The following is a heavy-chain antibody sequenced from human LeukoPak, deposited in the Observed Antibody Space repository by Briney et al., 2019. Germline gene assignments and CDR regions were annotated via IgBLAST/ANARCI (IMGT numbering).Heavy chain of an antibody. CDR2: IKQDGSEK. J-gene: IGHJ4*02. V-gene: IGHV3-7*03. CDR1: GFTFSSYW. Sequence: GGSLRLSCAASGFTFSSYWMSWVRQAPGKGLEWVANIKQDGSEKYYVDSVKCRFTISRDNAKNSLYLQMNSLRAEDTAVYYCARDESGYDYKGPYYFDYWGQGTLVTVSS. D-gene: IGHD5-12*01. CDR3: ARDESGYDYKGPYYFDY.